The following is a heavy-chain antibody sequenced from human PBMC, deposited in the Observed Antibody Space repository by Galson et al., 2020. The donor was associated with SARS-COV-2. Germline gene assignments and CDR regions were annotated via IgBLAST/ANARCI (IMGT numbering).Heavy chain of an antibody. CDR1: GYTFTNYG. J-gene: IGHJ5*02. Sequence: ASVKVSCKASGYTFTNYGISWVRQAPGQGLEWMGWISPYNGKTNYAQKFQGRVTMTTDTSTSTAYMELRSLRYDDTALYYCARDTDVVVLPAAGGYFDPWGQGTLVTVSS. D-gene: IGHD2-2*01. V-gene: IGHV1-18*04. CDR3: ARDTDVVVLPAAGGYFDP. CDR2: ISPYNGKT.